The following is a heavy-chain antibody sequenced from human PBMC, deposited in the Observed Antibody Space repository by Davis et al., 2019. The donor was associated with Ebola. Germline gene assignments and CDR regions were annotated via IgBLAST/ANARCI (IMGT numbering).Heavy chain of an antibody. CDR3: VRGLRGQEDH. J-gene: IGHJ4*02. CDR1: GFTFSSYW. CDR2: LTPDGGAT. Sequence: GESLKISCAASGFTFSSYWMHWVRRIPGKGLVWVSRLTPDGGATDYADSVRGRFTISRDNAKNTLYLQINSLRVEDTALYYCVRGLRGQEDHWSQGTLVTVSS. D-gene: IGHD3-10*01. V-gene: IGHV3-74*01.